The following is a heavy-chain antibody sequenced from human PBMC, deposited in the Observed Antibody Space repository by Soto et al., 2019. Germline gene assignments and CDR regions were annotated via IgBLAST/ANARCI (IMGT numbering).Heavy chain of an antibody. CDR3: AHTKDSSGLLTS. V-gene: IGHV2-5*01. J-gene: IGHJ5*02. CDR1: GFSLSAYGVR. D-gene: IGHD3-22*01. CDR2: IHWNDDK. Sequence: SGSTLVNPTHTLTLTCSFSGFSLSAYGVRVIWIRQPPGETLEWLGLIHWNDDKRYSPYLKSRLTITKDTSKNQVVLTLTILDPLDTGTYFWAHTKDSSGLLTSWGQGILVTVSS.